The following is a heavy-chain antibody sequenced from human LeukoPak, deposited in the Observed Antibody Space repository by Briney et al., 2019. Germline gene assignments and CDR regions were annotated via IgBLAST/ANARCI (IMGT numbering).Heavy chain of an antibody. Sequence: ASVKVSCKVSGYTLTELSMHWVRQAPGQGLEWMGWISAYNGNTNYAQKLQGRVTMTTDTSTSTAYMELRSLRSDDTAVYYCARRKTTYYYDSSGYSDYWGQGTLVTVSS. CDR2: ISAYNGNT. J-gene: IGHJ4*02. CDR1: GYTLTELS. CDR3: ARRKTTYYYDSSGYSDY. D-gene: IGHD3-22*01. V-gene: IGHV1-18*01.